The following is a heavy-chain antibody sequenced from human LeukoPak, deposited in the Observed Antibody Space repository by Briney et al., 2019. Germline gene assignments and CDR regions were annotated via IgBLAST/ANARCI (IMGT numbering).Heavy chain of an antibody. D-gene: IGHD1-26*01. CDR2: IYSGGST. CDR3: ARGGSYLSAFDI. V-gene: IGHV3-53*01. CDR1: GFTVSSDY. J-gene: IGHJ3*02. Sequence: GGSLRLSCAASGFTVSSDYMSWVRRAPGKGLERVSIIYSGGSTFYADSVKGRFTISRDNSKNTLYLQMNSLRAEDTAVYYCARGGSYLSAFDIWGQGTMVTVSS.